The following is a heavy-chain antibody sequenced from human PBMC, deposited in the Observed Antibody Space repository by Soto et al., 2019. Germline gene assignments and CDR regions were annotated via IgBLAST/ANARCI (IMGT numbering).Heavy chain of an antibody. CDR1: GGSISSGGYY. CDR3: AGQSRAGYKYYFDY. V-gene: IGHV4-31*03. D-gene: IGHD5-12*01. J-gene: IGHJ4*02. Sequence: PSETLSLTCTVSGGSISSGGYYWSWIRQHPGKGLEWIGYIYYSGSTYYNPSLKSRVTISVDTSKNQFSLKLSSVTAADTAVYYCAGQSRAGYKYYFDYWGQGPQGTVS. CDR2: IYYSGST.